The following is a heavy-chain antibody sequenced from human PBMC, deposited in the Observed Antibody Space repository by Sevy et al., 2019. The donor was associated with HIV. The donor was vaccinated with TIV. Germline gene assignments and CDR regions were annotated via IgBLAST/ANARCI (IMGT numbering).Heavy chain of an antibody. Sequence: GGSLRLSCAASGFTVSDNYMSWVRQAPGKGLEWVSVIYSDGSTYYADSVKGRFTISRDNSKNTRYLQMNSLRAEDTAVYYCAKDLAFIVGDAFDIWGQGTLVTVSS. J-gene: IGHJ3*02. CDR2: IYSDGST. V-gene: IGHV3-53*01. D-gene: IGHD1-26*01. CDR3: AKDLAFIVGDAFDI. CDR1: GFTVSDNY.